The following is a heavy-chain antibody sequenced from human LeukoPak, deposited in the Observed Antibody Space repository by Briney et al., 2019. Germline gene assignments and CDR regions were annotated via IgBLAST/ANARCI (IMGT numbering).Heavy chain of an antibody. CDR1: GFTFSSYA. V-gene: IGHV3-23*01. Sequence: AGGSLRLSCAASGFTFSSYAMSWVRQAPGKGLEWVSSISGSGGTTYYADSVKGRFTISRDNSKNTLYLQMNSLRAEDTAVYYCAKDRHVGGYSGYDPAIYYLDYWGQGTLVTVFS. D-gene: IGHD5-12*01. CDR2: ISGSGGTT. CDR3: AKDRHVGGYSGYDPAIYYLDY. J-gene: IGHJ4*02.